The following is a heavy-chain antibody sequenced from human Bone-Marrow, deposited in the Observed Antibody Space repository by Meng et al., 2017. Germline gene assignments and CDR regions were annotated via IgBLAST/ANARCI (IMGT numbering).Heavy chain of an antibody. V-gene: IGHV3-48*03. D-gene: IGHD1-26*01. Sequence: GGSLRLSYAASGFTFSSYEMNWVRQAPGKGLEWVSYISSSGSTIYYADSVKGRFTISRDNAKNSLYLQMNSLRAEDTAVYYCAREGGSYYGPFDYWGQGTLVTVSS. CDR1: GFTFSSYE. J-gene: IGHJ4*02. CDR2: ISSSGSTI. CDR3: AREGGSYYGPFDY.